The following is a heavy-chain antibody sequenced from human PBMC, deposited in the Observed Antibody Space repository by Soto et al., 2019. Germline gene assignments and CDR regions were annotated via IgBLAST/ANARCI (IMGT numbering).Heavy chain of an antibody. V-gene: IGHV1-58*01. CDR1: GFTFSTTA. CDR2: IAVGSANA. Sequence: SVKVSCKTSGFTFSTTAVHWVRQARGHRLQWIGWIAVGSANANYAKMLQERVTISRDMSPSTAYMECSSLKASDSAMYYCARLTLAHDSSGYHIFNYWGLGTLVTVSS. CDR3: ARLTLAHDSSGYHIFNY. D-gene: IGHD3-22*01. J-gene: IGHJ4*02.